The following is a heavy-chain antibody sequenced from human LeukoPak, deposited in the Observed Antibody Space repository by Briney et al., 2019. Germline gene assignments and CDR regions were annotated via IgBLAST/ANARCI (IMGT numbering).Heavy chain of an antibody. CDR1: GFTVSSHS. V-gene: IGHV3-21*01. J-gene: IGHJ3*02. CDR2: ISSSSYI. Sequence: GGSLRLSCAASGFTVSSHSMNWVRQAPGKGLEWVSSISSSSYIYYADSLKGRFTISRDNAKNSLYLQMNSLRAEDTAVYYCAREAVAGFFDIWGQGTMVTVSS. CDR3: AREAVAGFFDI. D-gene: IGHD6-19*01.